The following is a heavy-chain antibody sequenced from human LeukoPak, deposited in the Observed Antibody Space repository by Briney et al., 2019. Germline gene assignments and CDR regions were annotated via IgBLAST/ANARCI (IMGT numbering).Heavy chain of an antibody. J-gene: IGHJ4*02. D-gene: IGHD2-15*01. CDR3: ARETSGSFPY. Sequence: PRGSPRLSRTASGFTLCSYWMQWVRQAPRKGLGWVSRINSDGSSPSYADSVKGRFTISRDNSKNTLYLQMNKLSAEDTAVYYCARETSGSFPYWGQGTLVTVSS. CDR1: GFTLCSYW. V-gene: IGHV3-74*01. CDR2: INSDGSSP.